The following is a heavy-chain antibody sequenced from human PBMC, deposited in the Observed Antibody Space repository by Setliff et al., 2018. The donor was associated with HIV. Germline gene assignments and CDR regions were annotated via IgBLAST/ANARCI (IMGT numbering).Heavy chain of an antibody. Sequence: PSETLSLTCTVSGGSISSHYWTWIRQPPGRGLEGIGYIDYSGSTNQNPSLKSRVTMSVDTSKNQFSLRLRSVTAADTATYYCARAFFFDTSGYRSYYHYMDVWGKGTTVTVSS. CDR2: IDYSGST. V-gene: IGHV4-59*11. J-gene: IGHJ6*03. CDR3: ARAFFFDTSGYRSYYHYMDV. D-gene: IGHD3-22*01. CDR1: GGSISSHY.